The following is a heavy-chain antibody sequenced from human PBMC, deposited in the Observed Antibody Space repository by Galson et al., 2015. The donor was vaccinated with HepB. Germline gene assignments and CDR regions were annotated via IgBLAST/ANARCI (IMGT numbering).Heavy chain of an antibody. J-gene: IGHJ4*02. CDR3: RTSIVETKDY. CDR1: GFGFSNYA. Sequence: SLRLSCAASGFGFSNYAMSWVRQAPGKGLEWVSAIRGNDGTTYYAGSVKGRFSISRDNSKNTVYLHMDSLRAEDPAVYYCRTSIVETKDYWGQGTLVTVSS. D-gene: IGHD1-26*01. V-gene: IGHV3-23*01. CDR2: IRGNDGTT.